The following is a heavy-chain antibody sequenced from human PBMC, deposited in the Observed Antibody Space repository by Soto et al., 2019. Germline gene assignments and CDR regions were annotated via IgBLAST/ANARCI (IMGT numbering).Heavy chain of an antibody. CDR1: GGSISSDDYY. CDR3: ARHAAASSSWFDP. J-gene: IGHJ5*02. D-gene: IGHD6-13*01. Sequence: QLQLQESGPGLVKPSETLSLTCTVSGGSISSDDYYWGWIRQPPGKGREWIGSISYSGSTYYNPSLLSRLTIAVDTSQNQFLLTLDSVTASGTAVYYCARHAAASSSWFDPWGQGTLVTVSS. CDR2: ISYSGST. V-gene: IGHV4-39*01.